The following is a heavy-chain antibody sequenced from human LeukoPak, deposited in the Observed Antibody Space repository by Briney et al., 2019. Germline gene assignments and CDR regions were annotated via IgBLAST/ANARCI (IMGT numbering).Heavy chain of an antibody. D-gene: IGHD1-26*01. CDR1: GFTFSSYA. Sequence: PGGSLRLSCAASGFTFSSYAMSWVRQAPGKGLEWVSAISGSGSSTYYADSVKGRFTISRDNSKNTLYLQMNSLRAEDTAVHYCAKVRYSGSYWDYWGQGTLVTVSS. CDR3: AKVRYSGSYWDY. J-gene: IGHJ4*02. V-gene: IGHV3-23*01. CDR2: ISGSGSST.